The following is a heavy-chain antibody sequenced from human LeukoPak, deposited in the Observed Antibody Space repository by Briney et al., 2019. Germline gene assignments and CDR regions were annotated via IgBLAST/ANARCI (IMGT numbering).Heavy chain of an antibody. D-gene: IGHD6-13*01. Sequence: SETLSLTCTVSGGSISYHYWSWIRQPPGKGLEWIGCIYNSGSTNYNPSLMSRVTISVDTSKNQFSLKLSSVTAADTAVYYCARDSGIAAAGFDYWGQGTLVTVSS. CDR1: GGSISYHY. J-gene: IGHJ4*02. V-gene: IGHV4-59*08. CDR3: ARDSGIAAAGFDY. CDR2: IYNSGST.